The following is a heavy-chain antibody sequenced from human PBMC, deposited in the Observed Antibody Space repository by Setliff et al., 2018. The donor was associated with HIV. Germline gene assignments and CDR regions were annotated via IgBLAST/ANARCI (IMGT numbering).Heavy chain of an antibody. CDR1: SESIVSYY. Sequence: SETLSLTCAVSSESIVSYYWNWIRQPPGRGLEWIGYIHTSGRTKYNPSLKSRLTILVDTSKKQFSLRLTSVTAADTAVYYCSRAAYDAVDWLDPWGQGTLGTVSS. J-gene: IGHJ5*02. CDR3: SRAAYDAVDWLDP. V-gene: IGHV4-4*08. CDR2: IHTSGRT. D-gene: IGHD1-1*01.